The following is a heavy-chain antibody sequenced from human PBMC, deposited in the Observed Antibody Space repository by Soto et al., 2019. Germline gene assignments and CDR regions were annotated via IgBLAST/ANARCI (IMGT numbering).Heavy chain of an antibody. Sequence: LALTCTVSGVSISSGEYYWSWIRHSPGKGLEWIGYIYYSRSTYYNPSLKSRVTISVDTSKNPVSLKLSSVTAADTAVYSCARDRYDILTGYPTWFAPWGQGPLVPAPQ. CDR3: ARDRYDILTGYPTWFAP. CDR2: IYYSRST. D-gene: IGHD3-9*01. J-gene: IGHJ5*02. CDR1: GVSISSGEYY. V-gene: IGHV4-30-4*01.